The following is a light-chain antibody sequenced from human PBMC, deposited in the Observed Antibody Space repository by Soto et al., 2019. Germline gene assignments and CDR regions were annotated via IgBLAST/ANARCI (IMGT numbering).Light chain of an antibody. CDR2: WAS. Sequence: DIVMTQSPDSLAVSLGERSTINFKFSRSVLYKSNNKNHLAWYQQKPGQPPQLIIYWASTRESGVPERFSGSGSGTDFTLTISSLEAEDVAFYWCQQYFDVPFTFGGGTKVDIK. V-gene: IGKV4-1*01. CDR3: QQYFDVPFT. CDR1: RSVLYKSNNKNH. J-gene: IGKJ4*01.